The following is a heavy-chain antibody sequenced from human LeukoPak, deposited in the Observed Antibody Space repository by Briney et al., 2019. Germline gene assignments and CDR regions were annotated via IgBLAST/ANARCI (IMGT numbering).Heavy chain of an antibody. V-gene: IGHV3-23*01. CDR1: GFTFSSYA. CDR3: AKGGYCSSTSCYGDWFDP. J-gene: IGHJ5*02. Sequence: GGSLRLSCAASGFTFSSYAMSWVRQAPGKGLEWVSAISGSGGSTYYADSVKGRFTISRDNSKTTLYLQMNSLRAEDTAVYYCAKGGYCSSTSCYGDWFDPWGQGTLVTVSS. CDR2: ISGSGGST. D-gene: IGHD2-2*01.